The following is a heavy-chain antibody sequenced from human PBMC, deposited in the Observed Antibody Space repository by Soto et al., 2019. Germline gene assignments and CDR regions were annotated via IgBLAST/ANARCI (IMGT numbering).Heavy chain of an antibody. D-gene: IGHD3-16*02. CDR1: GGSFSGYY. J-gene: IGHJ3*02. CDR2: INHSGST. V-gene: IGHV4-34*01. Sequence: SETLSLTCAVYGGSFSGYYWSWIRQPPGKGLEWIGEINHSGSTNYNPSLKSRVTISVDTSKNQFSLKLSSVTAADTAVYYCARVRDDIGGIYLYSRFNIWGKGKMATV. CDR3: ARVRDDIGGIYLYSRFNI.